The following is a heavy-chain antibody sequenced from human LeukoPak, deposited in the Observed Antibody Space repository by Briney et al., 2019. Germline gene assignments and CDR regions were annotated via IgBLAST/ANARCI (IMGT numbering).Heavy chain of an antibody. CDR3: ATGAGGYSYGLGDYYGMDV. Sequence: GASVKVSCKASGYTFTGYYMHWVRQAPGQGLEWMGWINPNSGGTNYAQKFQGRVTVTRDTSISTAYMELSRLRSDDTAVYYCATGAGGYSYGLGDYYGMDVWGQGTTVTVSS. V-gene: IGHV1-2*02. CDR1: GYTFTGYY. D-gene: IGHD5-18*01. CDR2: INPNSGGT. J-gene: IGHJ6*02.